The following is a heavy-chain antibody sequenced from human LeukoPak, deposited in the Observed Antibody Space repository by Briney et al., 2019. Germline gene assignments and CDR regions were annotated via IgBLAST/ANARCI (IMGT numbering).Heavy chain of an antibody. D-gene: IGHD3-3*01. CDR1: GGSFSGYY. Sequence: PSETLSLTCAVYGGSFSGYYWSWIRQPPGEGLEWIGEINNSGSTTNNTSLKSRVTISVHTSKDQFSLKLSSVTAADTAVYYCARGRSYDFWSGYYIGQLAYFDYWGQGTLVTVSS. CDR3: ARGRSYDFWSGYYIGQLAYFDY. CDR2: INNSGST. V-gene: IGHV4-34*01. J-gene: IGHJ4*01.